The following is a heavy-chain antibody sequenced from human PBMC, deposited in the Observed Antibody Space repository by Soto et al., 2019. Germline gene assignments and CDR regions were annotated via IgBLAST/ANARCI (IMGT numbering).Heavy chain of an antibody. V-gene: IGHV4-59*01. CDR2: MYNTGST. CDR1: GGSIRGYY. CDR3: ARDLWGYCGTDCYPLDV. D-gene: IGHD2-21*02. Sequence: PSETLSLTCTVSGGSIRGYYWRWIRKPPGKGLEWIGYMYNTGSTVYNPSFKSRVTISVDTSKNQFSLKLNSVTAADTAVYYCARDLWGYCGTDCYPLDVWGQGTTVTVS. J-gene: IGHJ6*02.